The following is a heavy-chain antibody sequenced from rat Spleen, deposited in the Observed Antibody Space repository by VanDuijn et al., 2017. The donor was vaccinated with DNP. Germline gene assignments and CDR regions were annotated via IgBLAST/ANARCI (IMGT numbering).Heavy chain of an antibody. V-gene: IGHV5-20*01. CDR3: TTDAAY. J-gene: IGHJ3*01. Sequence: EVQLVESGGGLVQPGRSMKLSCAASGFIFSDYYMSWVRQTPTKGLEWVASINPDGGTTYYRDAVRGRFTISRDNAKSSLFLQMDSLKSEDTATYYCTTDAAYWGQGTLVTVSS. CDR2: INPDGGTT. CDR1: GFIFSDYY.